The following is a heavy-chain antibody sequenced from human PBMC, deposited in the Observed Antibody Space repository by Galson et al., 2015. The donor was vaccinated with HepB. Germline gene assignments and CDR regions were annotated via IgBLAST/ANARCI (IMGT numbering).Heavy chain of an antibody. CDR1: GFSLSTSGMC. CDR2: IDWDDDK. V-gene: IGHV2-70*01. D-gene: IGHD1-26*01. Sequence: LVKPTQTLTLTCTFSGFSLSTSGMCVSWIRQPPGKALEWLALIDWDDDKYYSTSLKTRLTISKDTSKNQVVLTMTNMDPVDTATYYCARFLSGSYSDGSAFDIWGQGTMVTVSS. J-gene: IGHJ3*02. CDR3: ARFLSGSYSDGSAFDI.